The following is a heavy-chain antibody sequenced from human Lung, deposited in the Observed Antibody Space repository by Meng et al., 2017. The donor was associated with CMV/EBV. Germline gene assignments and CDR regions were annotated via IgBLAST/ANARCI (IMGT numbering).Heavy chain of an antibody. CDR2: INSESTNI. CDR3: ATDPDGDYDFDY. D-gene: IGHD4-17*01. Sequence: GESLKISCVASGFTFRTYGINWVRQAPGKGLEWVSHINSESTNIGYADSVKGRFTISRDIAGNSLYLQMNSLRAEDTAVYYCATDPDGDYDFDYWGQGTLVTVSS. J-gene: IGHJ4*02. V-gene: IGHV3-48*04. CDR1: GFTFRTYG.